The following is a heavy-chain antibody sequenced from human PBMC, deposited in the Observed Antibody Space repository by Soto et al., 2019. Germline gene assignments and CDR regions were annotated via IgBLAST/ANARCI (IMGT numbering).Heavy chain of an antibody. J-gene: IGHJ4*02. CDR1: GFTFSSYA. V-gene: IGHV3-30-3*01. CDR2: ISYDGSNK. D-gene: IGHD5-12*01. CDR3: ARDSGYDFFDY. Sequence: QVQLVESGGGVVQPGRSLRLSCAASGFTFSSYAMHWVRQAPGKGLEWVAVISYDGSNKYYADSVKGRFTISRDNSKNTLYLQMNSLRAEDTAVYYCARDSGYDFFDYWGQGTLVTVSS.